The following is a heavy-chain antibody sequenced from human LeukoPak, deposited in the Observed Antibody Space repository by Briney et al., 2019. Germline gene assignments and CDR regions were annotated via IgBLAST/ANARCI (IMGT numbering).Heavy chain of an antibody. J-gene: IGHJ6*02. CDR1: GFTFSSYG. V-gene: IGHV3-33*01. Sequence: PGRSLRLSCAASGFTFSSYGMHWVRQAPDKGLEWVAVIWYDGSNKYYADSVKGRFTISRDNSKNTLYLQTNSLRAEDTAVYYCARDSRDYYDSSGYYAYYGMDVWGQGTTVTVSS. D-gene: IGHD3-22*01. CDR3: ARDSRDYYDSSGYYAYYGMDV. CDR2: IWYDGSNK.